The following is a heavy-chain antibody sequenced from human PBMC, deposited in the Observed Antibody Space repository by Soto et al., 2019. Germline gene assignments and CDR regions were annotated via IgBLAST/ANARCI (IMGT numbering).Heavy chain of an antibody. CDR2: MNPNSGNT. CDR3: ARAKSGGYAY. CDR1: GYTFTSYD. Sequence: QVQLVQSGAEVKKPGASVKVSCKASGYTFTSYDINWVRQATGQGLEWMGWMNPNSGNTGYAQKCQGTVTLTRNTSISTAYMALSSLTSEDPAVSYCARAKSGGYAYWGQGTLVTVSS. J-gene: IGHJ4*02. V-gene: IGHV1-8*01. D-gene: IGHD2-8*01.